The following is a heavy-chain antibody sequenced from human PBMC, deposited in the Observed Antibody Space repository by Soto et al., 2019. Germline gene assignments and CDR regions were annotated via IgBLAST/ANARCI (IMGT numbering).Heavy chain of an antibody. CDR3: AKDLIYGYNSGRPFDS. V-gene: IGHV3-23*01. CDR2: IGSRGDST. CDR1: GFTFSSFA. Sequence: EVQLLESGGGLVQPGGSLRLSCAASGFTFSSFAISWVRHAPGKGLEWVSAIGSRGDSTNYADSVKGRFTISRDDSKNALYLQMNSLGAEDTAVYYCAKDLIYGYNSGRPFDSWGQGTLVTVSS. J-gene: IGHJ4*02. D-gene: IGHD6-19*01.